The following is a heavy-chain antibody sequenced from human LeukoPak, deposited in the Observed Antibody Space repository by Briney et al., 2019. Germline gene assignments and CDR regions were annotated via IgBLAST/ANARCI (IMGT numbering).Heavy chain of an antibody. CDR3: ARSMDIVVEVAATPADY. CDR2: ISAYSGNT. J-gene: IGHJ4*02. V-gene: IGHV1-18*01. D-gene: IGHD2-15*01. CDR1: GYTFTNNG. Sequence: ASVKVSCKASGYTFTNNGISWVRQAPGQGLECMGWISAYSGNTNYAQKLQGRVTMTTDTSTSTAYMELRSLRSDDTAVYYCARSMDIVVEVAATPADYWGQGTLVTVSS.